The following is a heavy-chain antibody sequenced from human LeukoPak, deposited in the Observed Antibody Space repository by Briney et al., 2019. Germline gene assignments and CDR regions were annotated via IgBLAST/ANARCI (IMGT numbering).Heavy chain of an antibody. CDR2: ISSSSSYI. V-gene: IGHV3-21*01. CDR3: ARVSYYYDSSGYLLDY. Sequence: GGSLRLSCAASGFTFSSYSMNWVRQAPGKGLEWVSSISSSSSYIYYADSVKGRFTISRDNAKNSLYLQMNSLRAEDTAVYYCARVSYYYDSSGYLLDYWGQGTLVTVSS. J-gene: IGHJ4*02. D-gene: IGHD3-22*01. CDR1: GFTFSSYS.